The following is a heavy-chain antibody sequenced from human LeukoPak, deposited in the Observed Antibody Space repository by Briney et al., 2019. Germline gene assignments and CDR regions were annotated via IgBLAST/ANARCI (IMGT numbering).Heavy chain of an antibody. CDR2: INPNSGGT. J-gene: IGHJ4*02. D-gene: IGHD3-22*01. CDR3: ARASYYYDSSGYPGYYFDY. CDR1: GYTFTDYY. V-gene: IGHV1-2*02. Sequence: ASVKVSCKASGYTFTDYYMHWVRQAPVQGLEWMGWINPNSGGTDYAQKFQGRVTMTRDTSISTAYMELSRLRSDDTAVYYCARASYYYDSSGYPGYYFDYWGQGTLVTVSS.